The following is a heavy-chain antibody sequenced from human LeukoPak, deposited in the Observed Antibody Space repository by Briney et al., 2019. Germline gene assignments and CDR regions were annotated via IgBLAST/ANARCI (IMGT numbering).Heavy chain of an antibody. J-gene: IGHJ5*02. CDR1: GGSISSYY. CDR2: IYYSGST. Sequence: SETLSLTCTVSGGSISSYYWNWIRQPPGKGLEWLGYIYYSGSTNYNPSLKSRVTISVDTSKNQFSLKLNSVTAADTAVYYCARARPRLIAAAGPFDPWGQGTLVTVSS. D-gene: IGHD6-13*01. CDR3: ARARPRLIAAAGPFDP. V-gene: IGHV4-59*01.